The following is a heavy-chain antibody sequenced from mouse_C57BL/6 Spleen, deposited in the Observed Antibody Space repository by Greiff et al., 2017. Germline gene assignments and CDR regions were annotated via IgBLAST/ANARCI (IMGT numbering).Heavy chain of an antibody. J-gene: IGHJ4*01. Sequence: QVQLKESGAELARPGASVKLSCKASGYTFTSYGISWVKQRTGQGLEWIGEIYPRSGNTYYNEKFKGKATLTADKSSSTAYMELRSLTSEDSAVYFCARERKNIYDGYDDAMDYWGQGTSVTVSS. CDR1: GYTFTSYG. V-gene: IGHV1-81*01. CDR3: ARERKNIYDGYDDAMDY. CDR2: IYPRSGNT. D-gene: IGHD2-2*01.